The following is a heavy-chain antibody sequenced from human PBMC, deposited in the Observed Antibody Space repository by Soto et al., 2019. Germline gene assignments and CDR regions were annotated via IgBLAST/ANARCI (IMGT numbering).Heavy chain of an antibody. CDR2: IYPGDSDT. D-gene: IGHD4-17*01. J-gene: IGHJ6*02. Sequence: EVQLVQSGAEVKKPGESLKISCKGSGYSFTSYWIGWVRQMPGKGLEWMGIIYPGDSDTRYSPSFQGQVTISADKSITTASLKGSGLKAPDTAMYNVTGTSAVVKTNSGRAFWGQGTRVTVSS. CDR3: TGTSAVVKTNSGRAF. CDR1: GYSFTSYW. V-gene: IGHV5-51*01.